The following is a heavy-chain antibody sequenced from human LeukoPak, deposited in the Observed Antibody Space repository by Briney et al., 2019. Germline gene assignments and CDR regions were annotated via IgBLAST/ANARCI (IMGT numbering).Heavy chain of an antibody. V-gene: IGHV4-39*07. Sequence: SETLSLTCTVSGGSISSGGYYWSWIRQPPGKGLEWIGSIYYSGSTYYNPSLKSRVTISVDTSKNQFSLKLSSVTAADTAVYYCARENCSGGSCYSIYYYYYMDVWGKGTTVTVSS. CDR1: GGSISSGGYY. J-gene: IGHJ6*03. D-gene: IGHD2-15*01. CDR3: ARENCSGGSCYSIYYYYYMDV. CDR2: IYYSGST.